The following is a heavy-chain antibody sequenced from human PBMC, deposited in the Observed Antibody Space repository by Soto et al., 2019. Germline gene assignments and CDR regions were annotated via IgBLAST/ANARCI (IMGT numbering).Heavy chain of an antibody. Sequence: EVQLLESGGCLVQPGGSLRLSCAAAGFTFNSYAMTWVRQAPGKGLEWVSVIGGSGDSTYYADSVKGRFTISRDNSRNTLYFQMNSMRGDDTAVYVCARDPYGSGSYASDAFGIWGQGTMFTVSS. V-gene: IGHV3-23*01. J-gene: IGHJ3*02. CDR3: ARDPYGSGSYASDAFGI. CDR2: IGGSGDST. D-gene: IGHD3-10*01. CDR1: GFTFNSYA.